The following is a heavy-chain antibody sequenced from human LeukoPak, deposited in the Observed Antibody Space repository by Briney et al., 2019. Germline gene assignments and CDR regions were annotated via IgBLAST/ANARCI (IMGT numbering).Heavy chain of an antibody. Sequence: AETLSLTCAVYGGSFSGYYWSWIRQPPGKGLEWIGEINHSGSTNYNPSLTSRVTISVDTSKNQFSLKLSSVTAADTAVYYCARGRKDSLYYYGSGSYYRAPWFDPWGQGTLVTVSS. CDR1: GGSFSGYY. J-gene: IGHJ5*02. V-gene: IGHV4-34*01. CDR2: INHSGST. CDR3: ARGRKDSLYYYGSGSYYRAPWFDP. D-gene: IGHD3-10*01.